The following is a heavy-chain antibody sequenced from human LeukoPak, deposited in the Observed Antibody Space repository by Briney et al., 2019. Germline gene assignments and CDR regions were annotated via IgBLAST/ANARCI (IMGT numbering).Heavy chain of an antibody. V-gene: IGHV3-23*01. D-gene: IGHD3-22*01. J-gene: IGHJ3*02. CDR2: ISGSGGKT. CDR3: AKTGDYYDSSDSYRPDAFDI. Sequence: GESLRLSCAASGFTFSSYAMSWVRQAPGKGLVWVSAISGSGGKTYYADSVTGRFTISRDNSRNTLYLQMNSLRAGDTALYHCAKTGDYYDSSDSYRPDAFDIWGQGTVVSVSS. CDR1: GFTFSSYA.